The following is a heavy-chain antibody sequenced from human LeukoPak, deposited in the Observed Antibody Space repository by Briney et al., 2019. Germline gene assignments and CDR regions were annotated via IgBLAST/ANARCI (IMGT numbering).Heavy chain of an antibody. CDR3: AKVVSYSSGWFFHH. V-gene: IGHV3-23*01. J-gene: IGHJ1*01. CDR2: VNGSGYSA. CDR1: GLTFSSYA. D-gene: IGHD6-19*01. Sequence: GGSLRLSCAASGLTFSSYAMSWVRQAPGKGLDWVSSVNGSGYSAYYADSVKGRFTISRDNSKDTLFLQMSTLRVEDTAVYYCAKVVSYSSGWFFHHWGQGTLVTVSS.